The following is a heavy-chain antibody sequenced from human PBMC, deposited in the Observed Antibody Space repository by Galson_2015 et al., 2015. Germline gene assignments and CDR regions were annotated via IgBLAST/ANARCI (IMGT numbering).Heavy chain of an antibody. V-gene: IGHV3-21*01. Sequence: SLRLSCAASGFTFSSYSMNWVRQAPGRGLEWVSSISSSSSYIYYADSVKGRFTISRDNAKNSLYLQMNSLRAEDTAVYYCARVGNDYVWGSYGAFDIWGQGTMVTVSS. J-gene: IGHJ3*02. CDR1: GFTFSSYS. CDR3: ARVGNDYVWGSYGAFDI. D-gene: IGHD3-16*01. CDR2: ISSSSSYI.